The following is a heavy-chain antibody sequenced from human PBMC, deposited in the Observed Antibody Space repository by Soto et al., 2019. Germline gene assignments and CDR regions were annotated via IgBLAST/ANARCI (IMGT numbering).Heavy chain of an antibody. D-gene: IGHD3-16*01. CDR2: ISGSGGST. J-gene: IGHJ5*02. CDR1: GFTFSSYA. CDR3: SKDGGGTRVYNWFDP. V-gene: IGHV3-23*01. Sequence: GGSLRLSCAASGFTFSSYAMSWVRQAPGKGLEWVSAISGSGGSTYYADSVQGRFTISSDNSKNTLYLQLNSLCVEATAALYYSKDGGGTRVYNWFDPGGQGTLVTVSS.